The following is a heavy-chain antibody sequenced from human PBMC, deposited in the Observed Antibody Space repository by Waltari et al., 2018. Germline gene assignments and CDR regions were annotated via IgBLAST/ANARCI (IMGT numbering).Heavy chain of an antibody. V-gene: IGHV4-30-4*08. CDR1: GVSISSGDDH. D-gene: IGHD3-22*01. Sequence: QVQLQESGPGLVKPSQTLSLTCTVSGVSISSGDDHWNWIRQPPGKGLEWMGYVYYSGTTYSTPSLTSLLTISVDTSKNQFYLHLNSVTAADTAVYYCARADYYYDKNWFDPWGQGTPVTVSS. CDR2: VYYSGTT. J-gene: IGHJ5*02. CDR3: ARADYYYDKNWFDP.